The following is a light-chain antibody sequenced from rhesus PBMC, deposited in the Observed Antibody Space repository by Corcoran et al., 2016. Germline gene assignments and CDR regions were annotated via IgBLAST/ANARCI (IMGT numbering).Light chain of an antibody. J-gene: IGKJ3*01. CDR1: QSVGSY. V-gene: IGKV3-24*04. CDR2: GAS. CDR3: QQSSNLFT. Sequence: ETVVTQSPATLSLSPGERATLSCRASQSVGSYLAWYQQKPGQAPRLLIDGASSRATGIPDRFRGSGSGTDVTLTISSLEPEDVGVYYCQQSSNLFTFGPGTKLDIK.